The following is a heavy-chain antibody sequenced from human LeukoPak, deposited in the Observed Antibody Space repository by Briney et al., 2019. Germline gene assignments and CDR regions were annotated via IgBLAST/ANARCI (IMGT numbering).Heavy chain of an antibody. CDR2: IYYSGST. Sequence: SETLSLTCTVSGGSISSYYWSWIRQPPGKGLEWIGYIYYSGSTNYNPSLKSRVTISVDTSKNQFSLKLSSVTAADTAVYYCASMYYQAAFDIWGQGTMVTVSS. J-gene: IGHJ3*02. CDR3: ASMYYQAAFDI. D-gene: IGHD2-2*01. CDR1: GGSISSYY. V-gene: IGHV4-59*01.